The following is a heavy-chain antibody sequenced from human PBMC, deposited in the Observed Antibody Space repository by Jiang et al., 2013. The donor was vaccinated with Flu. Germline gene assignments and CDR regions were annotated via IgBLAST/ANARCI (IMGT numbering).Heavy chain of an antibody. Sequence: PGKGLEWMGIIYPGDSDTRYSPSFQGQVTISADKSISTAYLQWSSLKASDTAMYYCARLVLYYYYMDVWGKGTTVTVSS. CDR3: ARLVLYYYYMDV. V-gene: IGHV5-51*01. J-gene: IGHJ6*03. CDR2: IYPGDSDT.